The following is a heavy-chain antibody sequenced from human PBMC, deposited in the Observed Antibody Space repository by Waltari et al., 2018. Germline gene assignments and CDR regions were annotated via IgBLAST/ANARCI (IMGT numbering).Heavy chain of an antibody. CDR1: GYSFNNQW. CDR3: ARHGSGNFWSEGFFDY. V-gene: IGHV5-51*01. J-gene: IGHJ4*02. CDR2: IYPGDSET. D-gene: IGHD3-3*01. Sequence: EVQLVQSGAEVKKPGESLKISCKGSGYSFNNQWIGWVRQMPGKGLEWMGIIYPGDSETKYSPSFQGQVTISADKSISTAYLQWSSLKASDTAMYYCARHGSGNFWSEGFFDYWGQGTLVTVSS.